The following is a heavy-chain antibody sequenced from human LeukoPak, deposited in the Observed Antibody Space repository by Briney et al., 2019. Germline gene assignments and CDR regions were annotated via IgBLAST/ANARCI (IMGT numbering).Heavy chain of an antibody. J-gene: IGHJ4*02. V-gene: IGHV3-15*01. CDR3: TTQFRSYYVD. CDR2: IKSKTDGGTT. D-gene: IGHD3-10*01. CDR1: GFTFSNAW. Sequence: GGSLRLSCAASGFTFSNAWMSWVRQAPGKGLEWGGRIKSKTDGGTTDYAAPVKGRFTISRDDSKNTLYLQMNSLKTEDTAVYYCTTQFRSYYVDWGQGTLVTVSS.